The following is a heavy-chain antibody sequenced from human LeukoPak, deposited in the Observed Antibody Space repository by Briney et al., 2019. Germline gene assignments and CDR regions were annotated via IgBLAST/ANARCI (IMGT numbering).Heavy chain of an antibody. V-gene: IGHV3-23*01. D-gene: IGHD1-20*01. CDR3: AKHNGKVPYYFDY. J-gene: IGHJ4*02. CDR1: GFTFSSYA. CDR2: ISGSGGST. Sequence: GGSLRLSCAASGFTFSSYAMTWVRHAPGKGLEWVSAISGSGGSTYYADSVKGRFTISRDNSKNTLYLQMNSLRAEDTAVYYCAKHNGKVPYYFDYWGQGTLVTVSS.